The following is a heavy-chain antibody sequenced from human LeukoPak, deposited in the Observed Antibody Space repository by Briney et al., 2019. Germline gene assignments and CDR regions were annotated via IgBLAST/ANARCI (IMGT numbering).Heavy chain of an antibody. CDR3: ARDLGNTGWYTFDY. V-gene: IGHV6-1*01. CDR1: GDSVSSNNGA. D-gene: IGHD6-19*01. CDR2: TYYRSKWYN. Sequence: SQTLSLTCDLSGDSVSSNNGAWNWIRQSPSRGLEWLGRTYYRSKWYNDYAGSLNGRITISPGTSKNQFSLHLNSVTPEDTAVYYCARDLGNTGWYTFDYWGQGILVTVSS. J-gene: IGHJ4*02.